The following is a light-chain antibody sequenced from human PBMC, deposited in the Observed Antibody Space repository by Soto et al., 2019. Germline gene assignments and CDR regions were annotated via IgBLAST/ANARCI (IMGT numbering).Light chain of an antibody. CDR2: EVS. V-gene: IGLV2-14*01. Sequence: QSVLTQPASVSGSPGQSITISCTGTSSDVGGYNYVSWYQQYPGKAPRLMIYEVSNRPSGVSNRFSGSKSGNTASLTISGLQAEDEADYYCSSYTSSNTGVFGGGTKLT. CDR1: SSDVGGYNY. J-gene: IGLJ3*02. CDR3: SSYTSSNTGV.